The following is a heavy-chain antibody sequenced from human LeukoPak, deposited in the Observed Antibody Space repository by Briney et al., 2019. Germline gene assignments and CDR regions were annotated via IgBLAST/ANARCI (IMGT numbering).Heavy chain of an antibody. CDR2: TNHSGST. CDR1: GGSFSGYY. J-gene: IGHJ6*03. CDR3: VRGFWSGYRYYYYYYMDV. Sequence: SETLSLTCAVYGGSFSGYYWSWIRQPPGKGLEWIGETNHSGSTNYNPSLKSRVTISVDTSKNQFSLKLSSVTAADTAVYYCVRGFWSGYRYYYYYYMDVWGKGTTVTVSS. D-gene: IGHD3-3*01. V-gene: IGHV4-34*01.